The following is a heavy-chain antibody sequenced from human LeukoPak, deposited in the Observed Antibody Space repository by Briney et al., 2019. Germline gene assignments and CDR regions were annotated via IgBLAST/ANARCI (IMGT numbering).Heavy chain of an antibody. CDR1: GYTFTTYD. CDR2: MNPNSGNT. CDR3: ARDFPQQLWSRSHFDY. D-gene: IGHD5-18*01. Sequence: ASVKVSCKASGYTFTTYDINWVRQAAGQGLEWMGWMNPNSGNTGYTQKFQGRVTFTRNPSISTAYMELSSLRSQDTAVYYCARDFPQQLWSRSHFDYWGQGTLVTVSS. V-gene: IGHV1-8*03. J-gene: IGHJ4*02.